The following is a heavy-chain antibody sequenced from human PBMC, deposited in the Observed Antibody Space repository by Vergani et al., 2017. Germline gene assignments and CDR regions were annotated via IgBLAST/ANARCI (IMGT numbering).Heavy chain of an antibody. J-gene: IGHJ6*03. Sequence: QVQLQQWGAGLLKPSETLSLTCAVNGGSFSGYYWRWIRQPPWNGLEWIGEINYSGSTNYNPSLKSRVTISVDTSKNQFYLRLSSVTAADTAVYYCARGVDISGSYYYYYMDVWDKGTTVTVSS. V-gene: IGHV4-34*01. CDR1: GGSFSGYY. D-gene: IGHD3-10*01. CDR2: INYSGST. CDR3: ARGVDISGSYYYYYMDV.